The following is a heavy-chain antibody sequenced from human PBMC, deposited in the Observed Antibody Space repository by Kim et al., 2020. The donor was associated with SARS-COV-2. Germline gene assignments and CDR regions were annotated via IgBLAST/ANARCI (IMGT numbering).Heavy chain of an antibody. CDR2: ISSGGRNT. J-gene: IGHJ1*01. D-gene: IGHD3-10*01. Sequence: GGSLRLSCAASGFSFSSYSMTWVRQAPGKGLEWVSSISSGGRNTYYADSLEGRFTISRDDAKNSLYLQMNSLRAEDTAVYYCATVLGGESMAYCGQGTPGTVSA. CDR3: ATVLGGESMAY. CDR1: GFSFSSYS. V-gene: IGHV3-21*01.